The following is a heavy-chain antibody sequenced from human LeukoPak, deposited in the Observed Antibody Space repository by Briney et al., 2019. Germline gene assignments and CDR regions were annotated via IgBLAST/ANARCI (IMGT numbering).Heavy chain of an antibody. D-gene: IGHD5-12*01. CDR3: ARGDNSGYVY. CDR1: GGSFSGYY. V-gene: IGHV4-34*01. CDR2: ISHSGST. Sequence: SETLSLTCAVYGGSFSGYYWSWIRQPPGKGLEWIGEISHSGSTNYNPSLKSRVTISVDTSKNQFSLKLSSVTAADTAVYYCARGDNSGYVYWGQGTLVTVSS. J-gene: IGHJ4*02.